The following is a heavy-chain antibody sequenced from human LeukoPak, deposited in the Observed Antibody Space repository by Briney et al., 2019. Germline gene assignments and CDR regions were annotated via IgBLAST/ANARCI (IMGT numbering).Heavy chain of an antibody. Sequence: GGSLRLSCAASGFTFSDYYMTWVRQAPGKGLEWVANIKQDGSEKYYMDSVKGRFTISRDNDKNSLYVQMNTLRAEDTAIYYCAKAANYDILTGYYLDYWGQGTLVTVSS. J-gene: IGHJ4*02. CDR2: IKQDGSEK. V-gene: IGHV3-7*01. D-gene: IGHD3-9*01. CDR3: AKAANYDILTGYYLDY. CDR1: GFTFSDYY.